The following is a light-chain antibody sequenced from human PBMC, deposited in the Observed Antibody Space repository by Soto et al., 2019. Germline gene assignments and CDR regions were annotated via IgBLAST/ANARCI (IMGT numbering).Light chain of an antibody. CDR1: QSLVGSDGVTY. V-gene: IGKV2-24*01. Sequence: IVMTQTPLSSRVILGQPASISCRSSQSLVGSDGVTYLTWLQQRPGQPPRLLIYRNSARFLGSPDRFRGSGAGTDFTLAISRVEPEDVGIYYCMQAKDLPHTFGQGTKLQ. CDR2: RNS. CDR3: MQAKDLPHT. J-gene: IGKJ2*01.